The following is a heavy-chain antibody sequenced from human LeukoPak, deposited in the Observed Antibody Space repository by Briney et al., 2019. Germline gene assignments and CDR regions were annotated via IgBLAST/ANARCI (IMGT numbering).Heavy chain of an antibody. J-gene: IGHJ5*02. Sequence: ASVKVSCKASGYTFTSYAISWVRQAPGQGLEWMGWISADNGNTDYAQKLQGRVTMTTDTSTSTAYMELRSLRSDDTAVYYCAREKINYGSANWFDPWGQGTLVTVSS. V-gene: IGHV1-18*01. CDR3: AREKINYGSANWFDP. CDR2: ISADNGNT. CDR1: GYTFTSYA. D-gene: IGHD3-10*01.